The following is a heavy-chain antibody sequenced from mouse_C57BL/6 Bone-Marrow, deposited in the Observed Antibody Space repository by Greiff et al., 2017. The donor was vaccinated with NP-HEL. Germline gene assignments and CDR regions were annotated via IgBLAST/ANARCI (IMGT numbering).Heavy chain of an antibody. D-gene: IGHD3-2*02. CDR3: ARNWAAQATSLDY. CDR1: GYTFTSYW. Sequence: QVQLQQSGAELVKPGASVKLSCKASGYTFTSYWMQWVKQRPGQGLEWIGEIDPSDSYTNYNQKFKGKATLTVDTSSSTAYMQLSSLTSEDSAVYYCARNWAAQATSLDYWGQGTTLTVSS. V-gene: IGHV1-50*01. J-gene: IGHJ2*01. CDR2: IDPSDSYT.